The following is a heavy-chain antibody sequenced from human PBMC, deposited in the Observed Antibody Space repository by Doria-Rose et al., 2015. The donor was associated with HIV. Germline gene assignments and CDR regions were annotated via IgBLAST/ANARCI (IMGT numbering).Heavy chain of an antibody. CDR1: GVSLSSPGMG. CDR2: IFSDDER. D-gene: IGHD6-13*01. CDR3: ARIKSSRWYHKYYFDF. Sequence: QVQLVQSGPVLVRPTETPTLTCTVSGVSLSSPGMGVSWIRQPPGKALEWLANIFSDDERSYKPSLKSRLTISRGTSKSQVVLTMTDMDPVDTATYYCARIKSSRWYHKYYFDFWGQGTLVIVS. J-gene: IGHJ4*02. V-gene: IGHV2-26*01.